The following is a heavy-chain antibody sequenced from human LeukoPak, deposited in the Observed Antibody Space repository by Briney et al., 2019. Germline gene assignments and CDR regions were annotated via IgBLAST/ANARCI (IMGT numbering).Heavy chain of an antibody. J-gene: IGHJ3*02. CDR1: GGSFSGYY. D-gene: IGHD3-22*01. Sequence: SETLSLTCAVYGGSFSGYYWSWLRQPPGKGLEWIGEINHSGSTNYNPSLKSRVTISVDTSKNQFSLKLSSVTAADTAVYYCARFPGGDATMIVVATYPDRAFDIWGQGTMVTVSS. V-gene: IGHV4-34*01. CDR2: INHSGST. CDR3: ARFPGGDATMIVVATYPDRAFDI.